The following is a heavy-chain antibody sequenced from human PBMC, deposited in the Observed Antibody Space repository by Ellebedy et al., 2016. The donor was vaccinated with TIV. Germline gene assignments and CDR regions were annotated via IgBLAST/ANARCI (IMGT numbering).Heavy chain of an antibody. D-gene: IGHD3-22*01. CDR3: ARSPGFYYDSSGYFGGH. CDR1: GGSISSDNW. J-gene: IGHJ4*02. Sequence: MPGGSLRLSCAVSGGSISSDNWWSWVRQPPGKGLEWIGEIFHSGSTTYNPSLTRRLTISVDKSKNQFSLNLTSVTAADTAVYYCARSPGFYYDSSGYFGGHWGQGTLVTVSS. V-gene: IGHV4-4*02. CDR2: IFHSGST.